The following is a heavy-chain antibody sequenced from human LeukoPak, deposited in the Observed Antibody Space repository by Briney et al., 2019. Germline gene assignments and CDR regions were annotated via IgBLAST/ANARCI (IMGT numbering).Heavy chain of an antibody. Sequence: GGFLRLSCAASGFTLSSSAISRVRQAPGKGLGWVSAISGSGGSTYYADSVKGRFTISRDNSKNTLYLQMNSLRAEDMAVYYCAKDIAVADPGYAFDIWGQGTMVTVSS. CDR3: AKDIAVADPGYAFDI. J-gene: IGHJ3*02. CDR1: GFTLSSSA. V-gene: IGHV3-23*01. CDR2: ISGSGGST. D-gene: IGHD6-19*01.